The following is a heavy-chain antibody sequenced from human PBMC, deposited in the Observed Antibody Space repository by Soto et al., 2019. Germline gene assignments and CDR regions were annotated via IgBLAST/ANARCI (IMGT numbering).Heavy chain of an antibody. D-gene: IGHD3-22*01. CDR2: IYPGDSAT. Sequence: GEALKISCKGSVYSFTSYWIGWVRQMPVKGLEWIGIIYPGDSATRYSPSFHAQVPISAEKSISTAYLQWSSLKASDPAMYDCARHRPYYERSGYALGYWGQGTLVTVSS. CDR1: VYSFTSYW. J-gene: IGHJ4*02. CDR3: ARHRPYYERSGYALGY. V-gene: IGHV5-51*01.